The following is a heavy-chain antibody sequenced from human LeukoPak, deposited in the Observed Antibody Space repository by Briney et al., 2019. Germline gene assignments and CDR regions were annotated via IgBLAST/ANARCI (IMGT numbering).Heavy chain of an antibody. J-gene: IGHJ4*02. D-gene: IGHD6-19*01. CDR3: SRGAGSGWSPFDY. Sequence: GGSLRLSCGAFGFTFGDFAIHWVRQAPGKGLEWVSGISWNSGSIGYADSVKGRFTISRDNAKNSVYLLMDSLRAEDMAVYYCSRGAGSGWSPFDYWGQGTLVTVSS. CDR2: ISWNSGSI. CDR1: GFTFGDFA. V-gene: IGHV3-9*03.